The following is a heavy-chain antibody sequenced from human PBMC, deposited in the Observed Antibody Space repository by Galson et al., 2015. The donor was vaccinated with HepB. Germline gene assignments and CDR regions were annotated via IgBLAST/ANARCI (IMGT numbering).Heavy chain of an antibody. CDR1: GYTFASYD. Sequence: SVKVSCKASGYTFASYDINWVRQATGQGLEWMGWMNPNSGNTGYAQKFQGRVTMTRNTSISTAYMELSSLRSEDTAVYYCARGLARRSKVRYYYYGMDVWGQGTTVTVSS. CDR2: MNPNSGNT. J-gene: IGHJ6*02. V-gene: IGHV1-8*01. D-gene: IGHD1-1*01. CDR3: ARGLARRSKVRYYYYGMDV.